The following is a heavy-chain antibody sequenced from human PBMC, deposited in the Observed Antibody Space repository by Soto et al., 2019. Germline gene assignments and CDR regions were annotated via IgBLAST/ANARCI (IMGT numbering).Heavy chain of an antibody. CDR3: ARGDYYDSSGSV. CDR1: GASVSSGSYH. CDR2: IYYIGTT. Sequence: PSETLSLTCTVSGASVSSGSYHWSWIRQPPGKGLEWIGCIYYIGTTNYNPSLKSRVTISVDTSKNQFSLKLNSVTAADTAVYYCARGDYYDSSGSVWGQGTTVTVSS. J-gene: IGHJ6*02. V-gene: IGHV4-61*01. D-gene: IGHD3-22*01.